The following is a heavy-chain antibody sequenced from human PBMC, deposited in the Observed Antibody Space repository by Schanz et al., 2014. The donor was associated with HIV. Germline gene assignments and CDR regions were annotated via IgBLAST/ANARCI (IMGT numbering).Heavy chain of an antibody. D-gene: IGHD6-19*01. J-gene: IGHJ4*02. Sequence: VQLVESGGGLVQPGGSLRLSCAASGFTFSTSWMHWVRQAPGKGLVWVAVISYDGSSKYYADSVKGRFTISRDNSKNTLYLQMNSLRAEDTAVYYCARDPSRLVEAGYFDNWGQGTLVTVSS. V-gene: IGHV3-30*03. CDR3: ARDPSRLVEAGYFDN. CDR1: GFTFSTSW. CDR2: ISYDGSSK.